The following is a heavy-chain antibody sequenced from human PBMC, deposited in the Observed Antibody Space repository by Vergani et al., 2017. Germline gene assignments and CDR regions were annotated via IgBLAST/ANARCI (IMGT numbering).Heavy chain of an antibody. CDR1: GFPLRNYD. J-gene: IGHJ4*02. Sequence: QVQLVESGGGVVQRGGSLRLFCATSGFPLRNYDMQWFHQGPGKGVEFVAFIQFDGSNQYYADSVKGRFTLSREFSKNTLYLQMNSLRTDDTATYYCAKHVSGGGIDYWGQGTQVMVSS. D-gene: IGHD2-15*01. CDR3: AKHVSGGGIDY. CDR2: IQFDGSNQ. V-gene: IGHV3-30*02.